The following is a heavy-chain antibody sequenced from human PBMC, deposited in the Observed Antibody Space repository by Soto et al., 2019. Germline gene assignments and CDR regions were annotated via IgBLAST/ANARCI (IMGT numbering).Heavy chain of an antibody. V-gene: IGHV4-34*01. D-gene: IGHD3-22*01. CDR1: GGSFSGYY. CDR3: ARVIRKARRYYDSSGYSYGMDV. Sequence: SETLSLTCAVYGGSFSGYYWSWIRQPPGKGLEWIGEINHSGSTNYNPSLKSRVTISVDTSKNQFSLKLSSVTAADTAVYYCARVIRKARRYYDSSGYSYGMDVWGQGTTVTVSS. CDR2: INHSGST. J-gene: IGHJ6*02.